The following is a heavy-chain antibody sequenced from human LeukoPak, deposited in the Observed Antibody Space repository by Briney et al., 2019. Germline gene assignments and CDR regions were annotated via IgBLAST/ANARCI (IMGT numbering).Heavy chain of an antibody. D-gene: IGHD2-2*01. J-gene: IGHJ5*02. CDR1: GYTFTGYY. Sequence: ASVKVSCKASGYTFTGYYMHWVRQAPGQGLEWMGWINPNSGGINYAQKFQGRVTMTRDTSISTAYMELSRLRSDDTAVYYCAREIVVVPAVHNWFDPWGQGTLVTVSS. CDR2: INPNSGGI. V-gene: IGHV1-2*02. CDR3: AREIVVVPAVHNWFDP.